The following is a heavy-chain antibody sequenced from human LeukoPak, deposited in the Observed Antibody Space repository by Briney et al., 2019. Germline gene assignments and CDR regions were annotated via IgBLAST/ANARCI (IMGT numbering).Heavy chain of an antibody. V-gene: IGHV1-2*02. CDR3: AGDLLRGGLLEVPPPSWYYYYYGMDV. Sequence: ASVKVSCKASGYTFTGYYMHWVRQAPGQGLEWMGWINPNSGGTNYAQKFQGRVTMTRDTSISTAYMELSRLRSDDTAVYYCAGDLLRGGLLEVPPPSWYYYYYGMDVWGQGTTVTVSS. CDR1: GYTFTGYY. D-gene: IGHD3-3*01. CDR2: INPNSGGT. J-gene: IGHJ6*02.